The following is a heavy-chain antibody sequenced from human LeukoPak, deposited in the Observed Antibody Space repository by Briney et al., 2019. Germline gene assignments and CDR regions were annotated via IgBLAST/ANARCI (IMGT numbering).Heavy chain of an antibody. CDR1: GFTFSDHY. D-gene: IGHD2-15*01. CDR2: ISSSGRPI. Sequence: PGGSLRLSCAASGFTFSDHYMSWIRQAPGKGLELVSYISSSGRPIYYADSVKGRFTVSRDNAKKSLYLQMNNLRAEDTAVYFCARDRWELRLLFDYWGQGSLVTVSS. CDR3: ARDRWELRLLFDY. J-gene: IGHJ4*02. V-gene: IGHV3-11*04.